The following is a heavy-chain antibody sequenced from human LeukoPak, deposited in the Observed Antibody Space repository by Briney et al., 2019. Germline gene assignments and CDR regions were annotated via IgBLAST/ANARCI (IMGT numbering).Heavy chain of an antibody. CDR1: GFILSTYS. CDR3: ARDDHYNYYYMDV. Sequence: PGGSLKLSCAASGFILSTYSMNWLRQAPGKGLELVSYISSSSSTIYYADSVKGRFTISRDNAENSLYLQMNSLVAEDTAVYYCARDDHYNYYYMDVWGKGTTVTVSS. CDR2: ISSSSSTI. J-gene: IGHJ6*03. V-gene: IGHV3-48*01.